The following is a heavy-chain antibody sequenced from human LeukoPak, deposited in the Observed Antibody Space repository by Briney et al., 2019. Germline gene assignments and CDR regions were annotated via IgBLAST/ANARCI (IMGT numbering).Heavy chain of an antibody. CDR1: GFTTSSYS. D-gene: IGHD1-7*01. Sequence: GGSLRLSCAASGFTTSSYSKNWDSQAQGKRLEWVSSISSSSSNIYYADSVRGRFTISRDNAKNSLYLQMNSLRAEDTAVYYCATYNWNYGDFDYWGQGTLVTVSS. V-gene: IGHV3-48*04. J-gene: IGHJ4*02. CDR2: ISSSSSNI. CDR3: ATYNWNYGDFDY.